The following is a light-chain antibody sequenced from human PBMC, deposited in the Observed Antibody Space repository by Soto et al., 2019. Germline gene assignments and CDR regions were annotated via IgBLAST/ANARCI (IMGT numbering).Light chain of an antibody. V-gene: IGLV3-9*01. CDR1: NIGSKN. CDR2: RDS. J-gene: IGLJ2*01. Sequence: SYELTQPLSVSVALGQTARITCGGNNIGSKNVHWYQQKPGQAPVVVIYRDSNRPSGIPERFSGSNSGNTATLTISRAQAGDEADYYCQVWDSSMAVVFGGGTKLTVL. CDR3: QVWDSSMAVV.